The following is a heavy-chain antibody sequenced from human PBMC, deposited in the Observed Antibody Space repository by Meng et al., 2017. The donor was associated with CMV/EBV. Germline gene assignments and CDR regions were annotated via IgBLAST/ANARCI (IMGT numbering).Heavy chain of an antibody. Sequence: ESLKISCAASGFTFSSYSMNWVRQAPGKGLEWVSSISSSSSYIYYADSVKGRFTISRDNAKNSLYLQMNSLRAEDTAVYYCARVYLNYYDSSGYPDYWGQGTLVTVSS. CDR1: GFTFSSYS. J-gene: IGHJ4*02. D-gene: IGHD3-22*01. CDR3: ARVYLNYYDSSGYPDY. V-gene: IGHV3-21*01. CDR2: ISSSSSYI.